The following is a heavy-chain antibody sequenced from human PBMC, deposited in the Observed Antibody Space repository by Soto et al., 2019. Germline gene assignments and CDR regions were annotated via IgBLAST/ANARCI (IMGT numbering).Heavy chain of an antibody. V-gene: IGHV3-66*01. J-gene: IGHJ4*02. Sequence: GGSLRLSCAASRFTASTNYMTWVRQAPGKGLEWVEVIFYSGATYYADSVKGRFNISRDNSESTLFLQMNSLRAEDTALYYCAKDDAPVGPSSFDSWGQGTLVTVSS. CDR2: IFYSGAT. CDR3: AKDDAPVGPSSFDS. CDR1: RFTASTNY. D-gene: IGHD2-2*01.